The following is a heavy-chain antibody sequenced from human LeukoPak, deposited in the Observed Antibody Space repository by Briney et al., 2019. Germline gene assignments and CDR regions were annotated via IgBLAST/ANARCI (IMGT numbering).Heavy chain of an antibody. CDR2: LHENRRT. CDR3: ARSQSVWAAPGFDV. D-gene: IGHD7-27*01. V-gene: IGHV4-34*01. Sequence: SETLSLTCSVYSGSLSGYSWTWIRQTPGKGLEWIGELHENRRTDYNPSLKSRVTISRDTSKNQFSLTLTSVTAADTAVYYCARSQSVWAAPGFDVWGQGTLVTVS. CDR1: SGSLSGYS. J-gene: IGHJ3*01.